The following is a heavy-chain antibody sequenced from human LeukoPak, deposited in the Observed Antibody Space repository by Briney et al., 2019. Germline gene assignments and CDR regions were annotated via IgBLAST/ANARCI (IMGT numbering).Heavy chain of an antibody. V-gene: IGHV1-46*01. Sequence: ASVKVSCKASGYTFTTYYIHWVRQAPGQGLEWMALINPSGGSTHYAQKFQGRVTVTRDTSTSTVYMELTSLRSEDTAVYYCARAPDDYDFWSGPFDYWGRGTLVTVSS. CDR3: ARAPDDYDFWSGPFDY. J-gene: IGHJ4*02. D-gene: IGHD3-3*01. CDR1: GYTFTTYY. CDR2: INPSGGST.